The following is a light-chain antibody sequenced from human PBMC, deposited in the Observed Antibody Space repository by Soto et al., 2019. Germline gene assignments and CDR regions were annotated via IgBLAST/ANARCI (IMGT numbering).Light chain of an antibody. CDR1: QSISNW. Sequence: EIQMTQSPSTLSASVGDRVTITCRASQSISNWLAWYQQKPGKAPKLLIYKASSLESGVPSRFSGSGSGTEFTLTISSLQPDDFASYYCQQYNSYSWAFGQGTKLEIK. V-gene: IGKV1-5*03. J-gene: IGKJ2*01. CDR2: KAS. CDR3: QQYNSYSWA.